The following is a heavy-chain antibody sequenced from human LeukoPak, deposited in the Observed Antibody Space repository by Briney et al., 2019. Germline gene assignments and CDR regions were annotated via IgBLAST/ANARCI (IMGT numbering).Heavy chain of an antibody. Sequence: ASVKVSCKASGGTFSSYAISWVRQAPGQGLEWMGWISAYNGNTNYAQKLQGRVTMTTDTSTSTAYMELRSLRSDDTAVYYCARVEQWLVGSWFDPWGQGTLVTVSS. CDR2: ISAYNGNT. CDR1: GGTFSSYA. D-gene: IGHD6-19*01. CDR3: ARVEQWLVGSWFDP. V-gene: IGHV1-18*01. J-gene: IGHJ5*02.